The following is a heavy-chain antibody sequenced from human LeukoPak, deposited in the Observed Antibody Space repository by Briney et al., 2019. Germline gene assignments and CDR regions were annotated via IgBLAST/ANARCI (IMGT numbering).Heavy chain of an antibody. V-gene: IGHV3-15*01. J-gene: IGHJ4*02. D-gene: IGHD4-23*01. CDR1: GFTFGTFD. Sequence: GGSLRLSCEASGFTFGTFDFNWVRQAPGKGLEWVGRIKSKTDGGTTDYAAPVKGRFTISRDDSKNTLYLQMNSLKAEDTAVYYCTTESDYGGTDYWGQGTLVTVSS. CDR2: IKSKTDGGTT. CDR3: TTESDYGGTDY.